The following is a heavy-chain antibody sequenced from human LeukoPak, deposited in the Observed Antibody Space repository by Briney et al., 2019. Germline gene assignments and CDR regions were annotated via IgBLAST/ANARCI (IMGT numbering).Heavy chain of an antibody. CDR2: IRYDGSNK. D-gene: IGHD2-2*02. CDR3: ANAGYCSSTSCYTFDY. Sequence: GGSLRLSCAAAGFTFGDYYMSWIRQAPGKGLEWVAFIRYDGSNKYYADSVKGRFTISRDNSKNTLYLQMNSLRAEDTAVYYCANAGYCSSTSCYTFDYWGQGTLVTVSS. J-gene: IGHJ4*02. CDR1: GFTFGDYY. V-gene: IGHV3-30*02.